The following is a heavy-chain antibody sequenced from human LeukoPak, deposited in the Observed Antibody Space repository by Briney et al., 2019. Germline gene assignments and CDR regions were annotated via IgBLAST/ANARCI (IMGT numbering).Heavy chain of an antibody. J-gene: IGHJ4*02. Sequence: SETLSLTCTVSGGSISSGSYYWSWIRQPAGKGLEWIGRIYTSGSTNYNPSLKSRVTISVDTSKNQFSLKLSSVTAADTAVYYCARATGYFDYWGXGTLVTVSS. CDR2: IYTSGST. CDR1: GGSISSGSYY. V-gene: IGHV4-61*02. CDR3: ARATGYFDY.